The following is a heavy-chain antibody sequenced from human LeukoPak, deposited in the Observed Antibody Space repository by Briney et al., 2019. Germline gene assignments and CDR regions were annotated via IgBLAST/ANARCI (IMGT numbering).Heavy chain of an antibody. Sequence: GSSVKVSCKASGGTFSSYSISWVRQAPGQGLEWVGGIFLIFGTANYAQKFQGRVTITADESTSTAYMELSSLRSEDTAVYYCASRLRADYYYMDVWGKGTTVTVSS. CDR3: ASRLRADYYYMDV. J-gene: IGHJ6*03. V-gene: IGHV1-69*01. D-gene: IGHD4-17*01. CDR1: GGTFSSYS. CDR2: IFLIFGTA.